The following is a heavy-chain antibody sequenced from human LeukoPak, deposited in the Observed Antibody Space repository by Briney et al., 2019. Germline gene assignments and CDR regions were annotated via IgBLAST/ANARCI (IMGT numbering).Heavy chain of an antibody. Sequence: GGSLRLSCAASGFTFSSYWMHWVRQAPGKGLVWVSRINSDGSSKSYADSVKGRFTISRDNAKNTLYLQMNSLRAEDTAVYYCARGRSPILEWSNPNHYYYYMDVWGKGTTVTVSS. D-gene: IGHD3-3*01. CDR2: INSDGSSK. CDR3: ARGRSPILEWSNPNHYYYYMDV. CDR1: GFTFSSYW. J-gene: IGHJ6*03. V-gene: IGHV3-74*01.